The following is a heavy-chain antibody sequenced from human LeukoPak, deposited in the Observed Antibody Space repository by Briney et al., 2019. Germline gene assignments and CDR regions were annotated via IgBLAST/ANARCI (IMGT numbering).Heavy chain of an antibody. CDR2: IYYSGST. Sequence: SETLSLTCTVSGGSISSSSYYWGWIRQPPGKGLEWIGSIYYSGSTYYNPSLKSRVTISVDTSKNQFSLKLSSVTAADTAVYYCAVVRGVIDYWGQGTLVTVSS. J-gene: IGHJ4*02. V-gene: IGHV4-39*07. CDR1: GGSISSSSYY. D-gene: IGHD3-10*01. CDR3: AVVRGVIDY.